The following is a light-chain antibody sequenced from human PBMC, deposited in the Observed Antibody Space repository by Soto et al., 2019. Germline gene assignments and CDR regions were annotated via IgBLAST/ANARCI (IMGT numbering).Light chain of an antibody. CDR2: EVT. J-gene: IGLJ2*01. CDR3: TSHTRSNTLV. Sequence: QSALTQPASVSGSPGQSITISCTGTSSDIGNYNFVSWYQHHPGRPPKLMIYEVTNRPSGVSNRFSGSKSGNTASLTISGLQAEDEAEYYCTSHTRSNTLVFGGGTKLTVL. CDR1: SSDIGNYNF. V-gene: IGLV2-14*01.